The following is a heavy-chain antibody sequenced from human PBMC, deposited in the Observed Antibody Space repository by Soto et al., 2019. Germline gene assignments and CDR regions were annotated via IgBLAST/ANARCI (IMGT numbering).Heavy chain of an antibody. J-gene: IGHJ4*02. V-gene: IGHV1-69*13. Sequence: SVKVSCKASGGTFSSYAISWVRQAPGQGLEWMGGIIPIFGTANYAQKFQGRVTITADESTSTAYMELGSLRSEDTAVYYCARSTPYYYDSSGYYYPRSLGYWGQGTLVTVSS. D-gene: IGHD3-22*01. CDR1: GGTFSSYA. CDR2: IIPIFGTA. CDR3: ARSTPYYYDSSGYYYPRSLGY.